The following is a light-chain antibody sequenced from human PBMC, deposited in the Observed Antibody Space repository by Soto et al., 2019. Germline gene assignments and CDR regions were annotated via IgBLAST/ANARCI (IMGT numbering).Light chain of an antibody. CDR2: DVI. J-gene: IGLJ2*01. CDR1: SSDVGGYNY. CDR3: CSYAGSSVL. Sequence: QSVLTQPRSVSGSPGQSVTISCTGTSSDVGGYNYVSWYQQHPGKAPKIMIYDVIKRPSGVPDRFSGSKSGNTASLTISGLQAGDEADYFCCSYAGSSVLFGRGTKLPVL. V-gene: IGLV2-11*01.